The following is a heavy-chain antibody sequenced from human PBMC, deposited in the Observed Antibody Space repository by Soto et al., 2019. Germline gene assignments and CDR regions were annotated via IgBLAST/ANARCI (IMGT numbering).Heavy chain of an antibody. CDR3: AIERVSAAGHTPYWFDP. CDR1: GFTFSSYA. J-gene: IGHJ5*02. V-gene: IGHV3-30-3*01. CDR2: ISYDGSNK. Sequence: GGSLRLSCAASGFTFSSYAMHGVRQAPGKGLEWVAVISYDGSNKYYADSVKGRFTISRDNSKNTLYLQMNSLRAEDTAVYYRAIERVSAAGHTPYWFDPWGQGTLVTVSS. D-gene: IGHD6-13*01.